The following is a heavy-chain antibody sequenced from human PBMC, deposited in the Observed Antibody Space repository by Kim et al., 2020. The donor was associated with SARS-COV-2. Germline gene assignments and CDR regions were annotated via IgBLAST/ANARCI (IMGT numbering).Heavy chain of an antibody. CDR3: AKDRGTTVRWFGERGYYFDY. CDR2: IWYDGSNK. CDR1: GFTFSSYG. Sequence: GGSLRLSCAASGFTFSSYGMHWVRQAPGKGLEWVAVIWYDGSNKYYADSVKGRFTISRDNSKNTLYLQMNSLRAEDTAVYYCAKDRGTTVRWFGERGYYFDYWGQGTLVTVSS. J-gene: IGHJ4*02. D-gene: IGHD3-10*01. V-gene: IGHV3-33*06.